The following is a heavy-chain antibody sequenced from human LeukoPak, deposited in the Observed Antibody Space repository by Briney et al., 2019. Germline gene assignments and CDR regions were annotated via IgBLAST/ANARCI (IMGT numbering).Heavy chain of an antibody. CDR3: ARGRWGIAAAGTSY. V-gene: IGHV4-59*01. CDR2: IYYSGST. CDR1: GDSISSYY. J-gene: IGHJ4*02. D-gene: IGHD6-13*01. Sequence: SETLSLTCTVSGDSISSYYWSWMRQPPGKGLEWIGYIYYSGSTNYNPSLKSRVTMSVDTSKNQFSLRLSSVTAADTAVYYCARGRWGIAAAGTSYWGQGTLVAVPS.